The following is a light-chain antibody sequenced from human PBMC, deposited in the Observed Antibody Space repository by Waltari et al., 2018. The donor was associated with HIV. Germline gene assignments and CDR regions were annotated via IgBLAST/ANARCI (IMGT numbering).Light chain of an antibody. CDR2: DVS. J-gene: IGLJ2*01. Sequence: QSALTQPASVSGSPGQSITIPCTGTSSDVGGYDSVSWYQQHPGKAPKLMIFDVSNRPSGVSNRFSGSKSGNTASLTISGLQAEDVADYYCSSYTSSSALDVVFGGGTKLTVL. CDR1: SSDVGGYDS. CDR3: SSYTSSSALDVV. V-gene: IGLV2-14*03.